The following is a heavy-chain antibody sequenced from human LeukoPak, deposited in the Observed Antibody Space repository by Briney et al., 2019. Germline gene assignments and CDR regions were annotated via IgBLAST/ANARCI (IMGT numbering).Heavy chain of an antibody. CDR3: ARGRDYGDSYYYGMDV. CDR1: GGSFSGYY. CDR2: INHSGST. Sequence: ASETLSLTCAVYGGSFSGYYWSWIRQPPGKGLEWIGEINHSGSTNYNPSLKSRVTISVDTSKNQFSLKLSSVTAADTAVYYCARGRDYGDSYYYGMDVWAKGPRSPSP. D-gene: IGHD4-17*01. J-gene: IGHJ6*02. V-gene: IGHV4-34*01.